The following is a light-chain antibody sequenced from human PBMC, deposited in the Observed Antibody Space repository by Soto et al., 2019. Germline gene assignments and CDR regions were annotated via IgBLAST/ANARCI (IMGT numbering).Light chain of an antibody. CDR1: DNIVHW. CDR2: KAA. Sequence: DIQMTQSPSTLSASVGDRFAITCRASDNIVHWVAWYQQKPGKAPKLLIYKAANLADEVPSRFAGSGSGTDFTLTISSLQPEDVATYYCQKYNSAPRAFGQGTKVDIK. CDR3: QKYNSAPRA. V-gene: IGKV1-5*03. J-gene: IGKJ1*01.